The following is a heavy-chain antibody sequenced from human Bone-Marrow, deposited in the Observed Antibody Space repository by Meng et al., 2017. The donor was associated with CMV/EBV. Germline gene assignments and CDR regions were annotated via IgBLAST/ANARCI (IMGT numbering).Heavy chain of an antibody. J-gene: IGHJ4*02. CDR3: ARTQYNWNYLRY. CDR1: GYTFTSYG. D-gene: IGHD1-7*01. Sequence: ASVMVSCKASGYTFTSYGISWVRQAPGQGLEWMGWISAYNGNTNYAQKLQGRVTMTTDTSTSTAYMELRSLISDDTAVYYCARTQYNWNYLRYWGPGKLVTVSS. CDR2: ISAYNGNT. V-gene: IGHV1-18*01.